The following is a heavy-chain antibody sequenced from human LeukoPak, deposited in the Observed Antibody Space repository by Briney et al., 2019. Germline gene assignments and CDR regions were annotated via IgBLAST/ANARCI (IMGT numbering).Heavy chain of an antibody. Sequence: DPSETLSLTCTVSGGSISTSNYYWGWIRQPPGKGLEWIGNIFYSGSTYYSPSLKSRVTISLDTSRNQFSLKLSSMTAADTAVYYCARGVPYYNFDRSKRVPWGFDYWGQGTLVTVSS. D-gene: IGHD3-9*01. V-gene: IGHV4-39*07. CDR1: GGSISTSNYY. CDR3: ARGVPYYNFDRSKRVPWGFDY. CDR2: IFYSGST. J-gene: IGHJ4*02.